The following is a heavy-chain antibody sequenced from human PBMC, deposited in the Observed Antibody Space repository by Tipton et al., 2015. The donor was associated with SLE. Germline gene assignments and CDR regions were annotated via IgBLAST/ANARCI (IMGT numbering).Heavy chain of an antibody. CDR2: ISWNSGSI. J-gene: IGHJ4*02. V-gene: IGHV3-9*01. CDR3: ARDRIAVAVNYFDY. Sequence: SLRLSCAAPGFTFDDYAMYWVRQAPGKGLEWVSGISWNSGSIGYADSVKGRFTISRDNAKNSLYLQMNSLRAGDTALYYCARDRIAVAVNYFDYWGQGTLVTVSS. CDR1: GFTFDDYA. D-gene: IGHD6-19*01.